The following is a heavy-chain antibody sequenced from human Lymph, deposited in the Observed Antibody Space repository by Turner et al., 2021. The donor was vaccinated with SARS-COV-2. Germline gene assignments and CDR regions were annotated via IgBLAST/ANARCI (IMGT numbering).Heavy chain of an antibody. CDR1: GFNVSSNY. V-gene: IGHV3-53*01. CDR2: IYSGGST. Sequence: EVQLVESGGGLIQPGGSLRPSCAASGFNVSSNYMSWVRQAPGKGLEWVSVIYSGGSTFYADSVRGRFTISRDNSKNTLYLQMDSLRAEDTAVYYCARDNPRDAFDIWGQGTMVTVSS. CDR3: ARDNPRDAFDI. J-gene: IGHJ3*02.